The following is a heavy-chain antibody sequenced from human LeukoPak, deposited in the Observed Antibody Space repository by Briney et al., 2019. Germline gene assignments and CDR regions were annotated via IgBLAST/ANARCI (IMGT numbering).Heavy chain of an antibody. CDR3: ARDRYSSGWIDY. J-gene: IGHJ4*02. D-gene: IGHD6-19*01. CDR2: ISGSGGST. CDR1: GFTFSTYG. V-gene: IGHV3-23*01. Sequence: GGSLRLSCAASGFTFSTYGMSWVRQAPGKGLEWVSAISGSGGSTYYADSVKGRFTISRDNSKNSLYLQMNSLRAEDTAVYYCARDRYSSGWIDYWGQGTLVTVSS.